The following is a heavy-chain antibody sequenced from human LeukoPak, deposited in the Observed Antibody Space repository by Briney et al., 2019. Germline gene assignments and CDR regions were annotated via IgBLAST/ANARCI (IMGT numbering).Heavy chain of an antibody. CDR1: GGSISSQY. D-gene: IGHD3-10*01. J-gene: IGHJ3*02. V-gene: IGHV4-59*11. Sequence: SETLSLTCTVSGGSISSQYWSWIRQPPGRGLEWIGYSYYTGSTNYNPSLKSRITISVDTSNNQFSLKLSSVTAGDTAVYYCAREPAGFGDLDAFDIWGQGTMVTVSS. CDR3: AREPAGFGDLDAFDI. CDR2: SYYTGST.